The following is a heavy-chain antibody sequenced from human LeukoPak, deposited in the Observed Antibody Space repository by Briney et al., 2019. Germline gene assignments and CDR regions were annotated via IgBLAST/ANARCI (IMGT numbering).Heavy chain of an antibody. CDR1: GSSISSYY. CDR3: ARDLSPTY. CDR2: IYYSGST. J-gene: IGHJ4*02. Sequence: SETLSLTCTVSGSSISSYYWSCIRQPPGKGLEWIGYIYYSGSTNYNPSLKSRVTISVDTSKNQFSLKLSSVTAADTAVYYCARDLSPTYWGQGTLVTVS. V-gene: IGHV4-59*01.